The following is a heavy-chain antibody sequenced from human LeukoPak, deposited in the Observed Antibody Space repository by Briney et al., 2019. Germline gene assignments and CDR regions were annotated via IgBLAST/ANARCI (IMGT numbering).Heavy chain of an antibody. D-gene: IGHD2-15*01. Sequence: SETLSLTCAVYGGSFSGYYWSWIRQPPGKGLEWIGEMNHSGSTNYSPSLKSRVIVSVDTSKNQFSLKLSSVTAADTAVYYCARGFGGQEVYDYWGQGTLVTVSS. CDR1: GGSFSGYY. J-gene: IGHJ4*02. CDR2: MNHSGST. CDR3: ARGFGGQEVYDY. V-gene: IGHV4-34*01.